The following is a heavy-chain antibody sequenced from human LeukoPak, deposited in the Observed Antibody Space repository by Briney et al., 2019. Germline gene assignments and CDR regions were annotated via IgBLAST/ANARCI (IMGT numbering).Heavy chain of an antibody. Sequence: SETLSLTCTVSGGSISSGDYYWSWIRQPPGKGLEWIGHIYYSGSTYYNPSLKSRVTISVDTSKNQFSLKLSSVTAADTAVYYCARDLLNEGNHLDYWGQGTLVTVSS. J-gene: IGHJ4*02. V-gene: IGHV4-30-4*01. CDR2: IYYSGST. D-gene: IGHD4-23*01. CDR1: GGSISSGDYY. CDR3: ARDLLNEGNHLDY.